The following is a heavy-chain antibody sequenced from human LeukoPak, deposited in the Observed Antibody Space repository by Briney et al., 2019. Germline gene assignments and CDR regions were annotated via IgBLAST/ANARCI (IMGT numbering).Heavy chain of an antibody. J-gene: IGHJ4*02. CDR2: INHSGST. CDR3: ARDPRVAYYGSLYYFDY. D-gene: IGHD3-10*01. V-gene: IGHV4-34*01. Sequence: GLEWIXXINHSGSTNYNPSLKSRVTISVDTSKNQFSLKLSSVTAADTAVYYCARDPRVAYYGSLYYFDYWGQGTLVTVSS.